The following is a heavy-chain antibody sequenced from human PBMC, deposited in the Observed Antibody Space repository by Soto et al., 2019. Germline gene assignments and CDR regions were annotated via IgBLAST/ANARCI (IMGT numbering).Heavy chain of an antibody. D-gene: IGHD1-26*01. Sequence: ASVKVSCKASGYTFTGYHMHWVRQAPGQGLEWMGWINPNSGGTNYAQKFQGWVTMTRDTSISTAYMELSRLRSEDTAVYYCARDNMEGATISYYYYGMDVWGQGTTVTAP. CDR2: INPNSGGT. CDR1: GYTFTGYH. V-gene: IGHV1-2*04. J-gene: IGHJ6*02. CDR3: ARDNMEGATISYYYYGMDV.